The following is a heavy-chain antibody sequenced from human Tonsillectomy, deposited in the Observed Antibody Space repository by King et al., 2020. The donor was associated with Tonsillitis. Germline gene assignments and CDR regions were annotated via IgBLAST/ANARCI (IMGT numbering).Heavy chain of an antibody. J-gene: IGHJ3*02. CDR3: ARDRITMVRGLDAFDI. CDR1: GGSISSGGYS. CDR2: IYYSGST. V-gene: IGHV4-30-4*07. D-gene: IGHD3-10*01. Sequence: VQLQESGPGLVKPSQTLSLTCAVSGGSISSGGYSWSWIRQPPGKGLEWIGDIYYSGSTYYNPSLKSRVTISVDTSKNQFSLKLSSVTAADTAVYYCARDRITMVRGLDAFDIWGQGTMVTVSS.